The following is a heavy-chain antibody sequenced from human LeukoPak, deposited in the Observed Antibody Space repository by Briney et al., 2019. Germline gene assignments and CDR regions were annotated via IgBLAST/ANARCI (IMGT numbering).Heavy chain of an antibody. CDR2: INSDGSST. D-gene: IGHD4-23*01. CDR1: GFTFSSYW. V-gene: IGHV3-74*01. CDR3: ARVRWGWLPDY. J-gene: IGHJ4*02. Sequence: PGGSLRLSCAASGFTFSSYWMHWVRQAPGKGLVWVSRINSDGSSTNCADSVKGRFTISRDNAKNTLYLQMNSLRAEDTAVYYCARVRWGWLPDYWGQGTLVTVSS.